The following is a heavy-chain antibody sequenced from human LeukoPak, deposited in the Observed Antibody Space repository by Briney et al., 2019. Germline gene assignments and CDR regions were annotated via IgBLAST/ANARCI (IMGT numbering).Heavy chain of an antibody. CDR1: GFTFSSYA. CDR3: ARGGSRHPSPEDY. V-gene: IGHV3-23*01. Sequence: GGSLRLSCAASGFTFSSYAMSWVRQAPGKGLEWVSVISGSGGNTYYADSVKGRFTISRDNSKNTLYLQLNSLRAEDTAVYYCARGGSRHPSPEDYWGRGTLVTVSS. D-gene: IGHD1-1*01. CDR2: ISGSGGNT. J-gene: IGHJ4*02.